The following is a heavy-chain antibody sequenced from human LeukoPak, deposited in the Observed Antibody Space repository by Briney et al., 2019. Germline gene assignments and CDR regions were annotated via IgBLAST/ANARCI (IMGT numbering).Heavy chain of an antibody. CDR1: GFTFSSYG. V-gene: IGHV3-33*01. J-gene: IGHJ3*02. D-gene: IGHD6-19*01. Sequence: GGSLRLSCAASGFTFSSYGMHWVRQAPGKGLQWVAVIWYDGTEKHYAEFAKGRFTISRDNSKNTLYLQMNSLRAEDTAVYFCARDRAVGWGFDAFDIWGQGTKVTVSS. CDR2: IWYDGTEK. CDR3: ARDRAVGWGFDAFDI.